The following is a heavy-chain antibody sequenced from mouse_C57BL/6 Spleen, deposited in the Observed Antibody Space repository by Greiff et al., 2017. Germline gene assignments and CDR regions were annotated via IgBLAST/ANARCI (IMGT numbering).Heavy chain of an antibody. CDR1: GFTFSSYG. V-gene: IGHV5-6*01. J-gene: IGHJ4*01. CDR3: AKQDRKYYAGRAMDY. CDR2: ISSGGSYT. Sequence: EVQLVESGGDLVKPGGSLKLSCAASGFTFSSYGMSWVRQTPDKRLEWVATISSGGSYTYYPDSVQGRFTISSDNAKDTLYLHMGMLKSEDTAMYYCAKQDRKYYAGRAMDYWGQGTSVTVSS. D-gene: IGHD1-1*01.